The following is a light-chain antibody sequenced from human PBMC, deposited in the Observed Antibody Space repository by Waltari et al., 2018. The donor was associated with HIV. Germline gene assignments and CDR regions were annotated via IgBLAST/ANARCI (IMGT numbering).Light chain of an antibody. V-gene: IGLV2-8*01. CDR1: ASDVGAYNY. J-gene: IGLJ2*01. CDR3: ASYAGRNTLV. CDR2: AVF. Sequence: QSALTQPPSASGSPGQSVTISCTGKASDVGAYNYVSWYQQHPGKPPKLTRYAVFKRPSGVPDRFSGSKSGNTASLTVSGLQAEDEANYYCASYAGRNTLVFGGGTKLTVL.